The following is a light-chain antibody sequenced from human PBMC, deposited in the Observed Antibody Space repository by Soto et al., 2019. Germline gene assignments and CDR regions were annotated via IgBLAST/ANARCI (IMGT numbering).Light chain of an antibody. Sequence: IVMTQSPATLSVSLGEGATLSCRASQSVSSHLAWYQHKPGQAPRLLIYGASTRASGIPARFSGSGSETDFTLTISSLQSEDSAVYYCQQYHNWPPITFGQGTRLEI. V-gene: IGKV3-15*01. CDR3: QQYHNWPPIT. CDR1: QSVSSH. J-gene: IGKJ5*01. CDR2: GAS.